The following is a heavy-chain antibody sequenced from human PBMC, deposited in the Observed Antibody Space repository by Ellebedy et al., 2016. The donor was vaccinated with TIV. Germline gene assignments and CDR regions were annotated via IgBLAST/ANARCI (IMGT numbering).Heavy chain of an antibody. D-gene: IGHD3-3*01. CDR3: TRDGSEWSRDY. CDR2: IVSSGRET. Sequence: GGSLRLSXAASGFIFSVTGMTWIRHAPGKGLEWVATIVSSGRETYYADPLKGRFTISRDNAMNLVYLQMNSLSVEDTAVYYCTRDGSEWSRDYWGQGTLVTVSS. J-gene: IGHJ4*02. CDR1: GFIFSVTG. V-gene: IGHV3-21*04.